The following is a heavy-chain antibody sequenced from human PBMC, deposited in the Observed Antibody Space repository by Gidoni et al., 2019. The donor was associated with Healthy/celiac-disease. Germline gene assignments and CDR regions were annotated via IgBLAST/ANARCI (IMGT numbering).Heavy chain of an antibody. CDR2: IYYSGST. J-gene: IGHJ4*02. CDR1: GGSISSYY. D-gene: IGHD3-10*01. V-gene: IGHV4-59*08. CDR3: AGGVMVRGVNTYYFDY. Sequence: QVQLQESGPGLVKPSETLSLTCTVSGGSISSYYWSWIRQPPGKGLEWIGYIYYSGSTNYNPSLKSRVTISVDTSKNQFSLKLSSVTAADTAVYYCAGGVMVRGVNTYYFDYWGQGTLVTVSS.